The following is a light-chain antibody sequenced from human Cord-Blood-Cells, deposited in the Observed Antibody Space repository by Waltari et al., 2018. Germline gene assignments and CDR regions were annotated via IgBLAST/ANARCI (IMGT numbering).Light chain of an antibody. J-gene: IGLJ2*01. V-gene: IGLV2-14*01. CDR3: SSYTSSSTLV. CDR1: SSDVGGYNY. CDR2: EFS. Sequence: QSALTQPASVSGSPAPSITLSCTGTSSDVGGYNYVSWYQQHPGKATKLMIYEFSNRPSGVSNRFSGSKSGNTASLTISGLQAEDEADYYCSSYTSSSTLVFGGGTKLTVL.